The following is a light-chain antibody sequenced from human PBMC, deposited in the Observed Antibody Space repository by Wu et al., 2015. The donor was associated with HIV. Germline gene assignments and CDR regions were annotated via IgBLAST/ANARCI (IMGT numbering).Light chain of an antibody. V-gene: IGKV3-15*01. CDR1: QSVSSSY. Sequence: EIVLTQSPGTLSLSPGERATLSCRASQSVSSSYLAWYQQRPGQAPRLLISGASIRATGIPARFTGSGSGTEFTLTITSLQSEDFVIYYCQQYNYWPTFGGGTKVEIK. CDR3: QQYNYWPT. CDR2: GAS. J-gene: IGKJ4*01.